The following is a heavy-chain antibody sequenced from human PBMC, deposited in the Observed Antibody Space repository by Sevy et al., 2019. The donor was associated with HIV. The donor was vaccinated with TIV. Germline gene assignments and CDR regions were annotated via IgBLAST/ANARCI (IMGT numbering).Heavy chain of an antibody. V-gene: IGHV3-23*01. J-gene: IGHJ3*02. D-gene: IGHD3-22*01. CDR2: ISGSGGST. Sequence: GGSLRLSCAASGFTFSSYAMSWVRQAPGKGLEWVSAISGSGGSTYYADSVKGRFTISKENSKNTLYLQMNSLRAEDTAVYYCAKDGRYYDSSGYFTWGDDAFDIWGQGTMVTVSS. CDR3: AKDGRYYDSSGYFTWGDDAFDI. CDR1: GFTFSSYA.